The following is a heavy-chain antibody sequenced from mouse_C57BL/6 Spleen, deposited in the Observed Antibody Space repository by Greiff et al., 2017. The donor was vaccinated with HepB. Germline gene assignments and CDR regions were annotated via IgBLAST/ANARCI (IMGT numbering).Heavy chain of an antibody. CDR1: GFTFSDFY. CDR2: SRNKANDYTT. V-gene: IGHV7-1*01. Sequence: EVKLVESGGGLVQSGRSLRLSCATSGFTFSDFYMEWVRQAPGKGLEWIAASRNKANDYTTEYSASVKGRFIVSRDTSQSILYLQMNALRAEDTAIYYCARDRYYDYGAFAYWGQGTLVTVSA. J-gene: IGHJ3*01. CDR3: ARDRYYDYGAFAY. D-gene: IGHD2-4*01.